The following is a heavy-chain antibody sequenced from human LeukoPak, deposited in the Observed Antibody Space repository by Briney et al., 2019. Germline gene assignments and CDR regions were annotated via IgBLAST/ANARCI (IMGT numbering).Heavy chain of an antibody. CDR1: GYTFTSYD. D-gene: IGHD3-10*01. CDR2: MNPNSGNT. CDR3: ARGRVRRGDYYGF. J-gene: IGHJ4*02. V-gene: IGHV1-8*01. Sequence: ASVKVSCKASGYTFTSYDINWVRQATGQGLEWMGWMNPNSGNTGYAQKFQGRATMTRNTSISTAYMELSSLRSEDTAVYYCARGRVRRGDYYGFWGQGSLVTVSS.